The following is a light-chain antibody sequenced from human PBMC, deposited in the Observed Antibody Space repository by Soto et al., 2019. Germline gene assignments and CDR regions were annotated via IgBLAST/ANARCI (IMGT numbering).Light chain of an antibody. V-gene: IGLV2-14*01. J-gene: IGLJ3*02. CDR1: SGDVGAYDY. Sequence: QSALAQPASVSGSPGQSITISCTGTSGDVGAYDYVSWYQQHPGTAPQLVIYEVRKWPPGVSSRLSGSKSANTASLTISGLQSEDEAHYYCSSYTTRNTVVFGGGTKVTVL. CDR3: SSYTTRNTVV. CDR2: EVR.